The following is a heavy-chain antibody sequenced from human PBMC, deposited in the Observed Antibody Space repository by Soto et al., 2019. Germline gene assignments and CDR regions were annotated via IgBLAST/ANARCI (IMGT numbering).Heavy chain of an antibody. CDR2: IRDDGSNT. CDR1: GIIFTGFG. Sequence: GGSLRLSCAASGIIFTGFGMHWVRQAPGKGLEWVAGIRDDGSNTYYAESVKGRFTVSRDNSKNTLYLQMNSLRAEDTAVYYCAKSGIAARPNFYYYMDVWGKGTTVTVSS. J-gene: IGHJ6*03. V-gene: IGHV3-30*02. CDR3: AKSGIAARPNFYYYMDV. D-gene: IGHD6-6*01.